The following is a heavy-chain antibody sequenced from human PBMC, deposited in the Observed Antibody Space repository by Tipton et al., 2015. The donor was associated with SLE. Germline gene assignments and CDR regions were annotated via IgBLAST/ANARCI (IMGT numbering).Heavy chain of an antibody. J-gene: IGHJ3*02. CDR3: ASKDGYNSPVAFDI. V-gene: IGHV4-31*03. Sequence: TLSLTCTVSGGSISSGGYYWSWIRQHPGKGLEWIGYIYYSGSTYYNTSLKSRVTISVDTSKNQFSLKLSSVTAADTAVYYCASKDGYNSPVAFDIWGQGTMVTVSS. CDR1: GGSISSGGYY. CDR2: IYYSGST. D-gene: IGHD5-24*01.